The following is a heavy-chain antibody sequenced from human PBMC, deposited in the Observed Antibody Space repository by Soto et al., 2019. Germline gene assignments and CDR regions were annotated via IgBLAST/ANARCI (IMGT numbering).Heavy chain of an antibody. V-gene: IGHV1-18*04. D-gene: IGHD1-26*01. CDR3: ARRTSIVGASYYFDY. Sequence: ASVKVSCKASGYTFTSYGISWVRQAPGQGLEWMGWISAYNGNTNYAQKLQGRVTMTTDTSTSTAYMELRSLRSDDTAVYYCARRTSIVGASYYFDYWGQGTLVTVS. CDR1: GYTFTSYG. CDR2: ISAYNGNT. J-gene: IGHJ4*02.